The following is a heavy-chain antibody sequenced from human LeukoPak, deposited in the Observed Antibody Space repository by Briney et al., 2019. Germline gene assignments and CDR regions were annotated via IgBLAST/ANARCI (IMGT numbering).Heavy chain of an antibody. CDR1: GFTFSSYG. V-gene: IGHV3-23*01. CDR2: ISGSGGST. Sequence: GGSLRLSCAASGFTFSSYGMSWVRQAPGKGLEWVSAISGSGGSTYYADSVKGRFTISRDNSKNTLYLQMNSLRAEDTAVYYCARIRVVVAALDAFDIWGQGTMVTVSS. CDR3: ARIRVVVAALDAFDI. J-gene: IGHJ3*02. D-gene: IGHD2-15*01.